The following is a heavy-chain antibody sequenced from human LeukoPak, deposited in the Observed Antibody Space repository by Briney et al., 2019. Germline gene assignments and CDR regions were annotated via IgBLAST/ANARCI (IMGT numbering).Heavy chain of an antibody. V-gene: IGHV1-18*01. D-gene: IGHD3-9*01. CDR2: ISAYNGNT. CDR1: GYTFTTYG. CDR3: ARDETYDILTGYSN. Sequence: ASVKVSCKASGYTFTTYGISWVRQAPGQGLEWMGWISAYNGNTNYAQKLQGRVTMTTDTSTSTAYMELRSLRSDDTAVYYCARDETYDILTGYSNWGQGTLVTVSS. J-gene: IGHJ4*02.